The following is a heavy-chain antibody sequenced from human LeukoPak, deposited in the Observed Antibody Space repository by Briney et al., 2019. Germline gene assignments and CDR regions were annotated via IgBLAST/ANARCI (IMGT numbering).Heavy chain of an antibody. D-gene: IGHD3-22*01. CDR2: IVVGSGNT. J-gene: IGHJ4*02. V-gene: IGHV1-58*02. CDR3: ARSPYYYDSSEYYFDY. Sequence: GASVKVSCKASGFTFTSSAMQWVRQARGQRLEWIGWIVVGSGNTNYAQKFQERVTITRDMSTSTAYMELSSLRSEDTAVYYCARSPYYYDSSEYYFDYWGQGTLVTVSS. CDR1: GFTFTSSA.